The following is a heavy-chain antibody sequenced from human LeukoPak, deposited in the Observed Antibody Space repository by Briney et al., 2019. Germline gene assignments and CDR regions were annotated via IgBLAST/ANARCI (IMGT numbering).Heavy chain of an antibody. CDR2: INPNSGGT. J-gene: IGHJ4*02. CDR3: ARRTYYYDSSGYYYFDY. V-gene: IGHV1-2*02. CDR1: GYTFTGYY. Sequence: GASVKVFCKASGYTFTGYYMHWVRQAPGQGLEWMGWINPNSGGTNYAQKFQGRVTMARDTSISTAYMELSRLRSDDTAVYYCARRTYYYDSSGYYYFDYWGQGTLVTVSS. D-gene: IGHD3-22*01.